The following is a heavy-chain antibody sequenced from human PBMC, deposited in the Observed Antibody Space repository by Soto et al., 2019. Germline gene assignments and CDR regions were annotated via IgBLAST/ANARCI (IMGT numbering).Heavy chain of an antibody. D-gene: IGHD6-13*01. V-gene: IGHV3-30*18. CDR2: ISYDGSNK. Sequence: GGSLRLSCAASGFTFSSYGMHWVRQAPGKGLEWVAVISYDGSNKYYADSVKGRFTISRDNSKNTLYLQMNSLRAEDTAVYYCAKGGIAAAANPIDYWGQGTLVTVSS. CDR3: AKGGIAAAANPIDY. CDR1: GFTFSSYG. J-gene: IGHJ4*02.